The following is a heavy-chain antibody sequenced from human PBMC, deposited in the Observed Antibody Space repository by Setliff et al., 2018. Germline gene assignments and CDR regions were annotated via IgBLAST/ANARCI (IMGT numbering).Heavy chain of an antibody. CDR2: ISSYNDVT. V-gene: IGHV1-18*01. CDR1: GYIFKSYG. D-gene: IGHD2-15*01. Sequence: ASVKVSCKAPGYIFKSYGISWVRQAPGQGLEWMGWISSYNDVTNYAQSFQGRVTMTTDTSKSAAYMDLRGLRSDDTAVYYCAISTLSICSGGSCPNAFDVWGQGTMVTVS. CDR3: AISTLSICSGGSCPNAFDV. J-gene: IGHJ3*01.